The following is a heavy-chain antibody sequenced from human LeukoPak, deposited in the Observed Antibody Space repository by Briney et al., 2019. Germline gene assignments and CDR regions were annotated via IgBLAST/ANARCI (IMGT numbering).Heavy chain of an antibody. Sequence: GGSLRLSCAASGFTFSSYSMNWVRQAPGKGLEWVSYISSSSSTIYYADSVKGRFTISRDNAKNSLYLQMNSLRAEDTAVYYCARSSSGNTYYYYYYMDVWGKRTTVTVSS. D-gene: IGHD3-22*01. CDR2: ISSSSSTI. CDR3: ARSSSGNTYYYYYYMDV. J-gene: IGHJ6*03. CDR1: GFTFSSYS. V-gene: IGHV3-48*04.